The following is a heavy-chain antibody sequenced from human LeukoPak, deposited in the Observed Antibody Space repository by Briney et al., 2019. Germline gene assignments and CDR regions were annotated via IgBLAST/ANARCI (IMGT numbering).Heavy chain of an antibody. J-gene: IGHJ4*02. D-gene: IGHD6-6*01. V-gene: IGHV4-59*01. CDR2: IYYSGST. Sequence: SETLSLTCTVSGGSISSYYLSWIRQPPGKGLEWIGYIYYSGSTNYNPSLKSRVTISVDTSKKQFFLQLRSVTAADAAVYYCARVGIAARPFFDYWGQGTLVTVSS. CDR1: GGSISSYY. CDR3: ARVGIAARPFFDY.